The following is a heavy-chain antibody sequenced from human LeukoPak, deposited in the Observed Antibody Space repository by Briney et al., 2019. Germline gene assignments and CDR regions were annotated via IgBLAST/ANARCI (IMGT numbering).Heavy chain of an antibody. D-gene: IGHD6-13*01. CDR1: GGSISSSSYY. CDR3: ARHPGYSSSWYRDYYYMDV. Sequence: SETLSLTCTVSGGSISSSSYYWGWIRQPPGKGLEWIGSIYHSGSTYYNPSLKSRVTISVDTSKNQFSLKLSSVTAADTAVYYCARHPGYSSSWYRDYYYMDVWGKGTTVTVSS. CDR2: IYHSGST. J-gene: IGHJ6*03. V-gene: IGHV4-39*01.